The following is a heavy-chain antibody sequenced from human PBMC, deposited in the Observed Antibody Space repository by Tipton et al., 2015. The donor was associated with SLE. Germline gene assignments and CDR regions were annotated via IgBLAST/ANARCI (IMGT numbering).Heavy chain of an antibody. CDR3: AHSIAARPRDWYFDL. V-gene: IGHV4-39*01. CDR1: GGSISSSSYY. Sequence: TLSLTCTVSGGSISSSSYYWGWIRQPPGKGLEWIGSIYYSGSTYYNPSLKSRVTISVDTSKNQFSLKLSSVTAADTAVYYCAHSIAARPRDWYFDLWGRGTLVPVPS. D-gene: IGHD6-6*01. CDR2: IYYSGST. J-gene: IGHJ2*01.